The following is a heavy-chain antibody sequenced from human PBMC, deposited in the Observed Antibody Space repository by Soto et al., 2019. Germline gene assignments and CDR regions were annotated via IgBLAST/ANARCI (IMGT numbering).Heavy chain of an antibody. V-gene: IGHV3-48*01. CDR2: ISGGSSTI. CDR1: GFSFSSYS. CDR3: SPMVRGLTLDY. D-gene: IGHD3-10*01. Sequence: GGSLRLSCVASGFSFSSYSLNWVRQAPGKGLEWVSYISGGSSTIYYADSVKGRFTISRDNAKNSLYLQMNSLRAEDTAVYYCSPMVRGLTLDYWGQGTLVTVSS. J-gene: IGHJ4*02.